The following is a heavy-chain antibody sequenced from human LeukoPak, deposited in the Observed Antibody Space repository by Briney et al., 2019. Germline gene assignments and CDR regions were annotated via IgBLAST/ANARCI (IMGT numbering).Heavy chain of an antibody. V-gene: IGHV4-61*01. D-gene: IGHD6-13*01. J-gene: IGHJ3*02. CDR2: IYDSGST. CDR3: ARDSLGIAAAAPGAFDI. Sequence: SETLSLTCTVSGGSVSSGSYYWSWIRQPPGKGLEWIGYIYDSGSTNYNPSLKSRVTISVDTSKNQFSLKLSSVTAADTAVYYCARDSLGIAAAAPGAFDIWGQGTMVTVSS. CDR1: GGSVSSGSYY.